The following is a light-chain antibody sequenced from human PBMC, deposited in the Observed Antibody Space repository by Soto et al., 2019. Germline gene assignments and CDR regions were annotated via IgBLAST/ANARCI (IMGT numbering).Light chain of an antibody. Sequence: EIVLPQSPAPLSLSSGERATLSCRASQSVSSSLAWYQQKPGQAPRLLIYDASNRATGIPARFSGSGSGTDFTLTISSLEPEDFAIYYCQQRGSWPWTFGQGTMVDIK. CDR3: QQRGSWPWT. CDR1: QSVSSS. CDR2: DAS. J-gene: IGKJ1*01. V-gene: IGKV3-11*01.